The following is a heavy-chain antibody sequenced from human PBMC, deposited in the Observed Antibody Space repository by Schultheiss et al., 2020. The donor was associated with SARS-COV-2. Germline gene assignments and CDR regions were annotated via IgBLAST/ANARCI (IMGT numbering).Heavy chain of an antibody. D-gene: IGHD3-22*01. J-gene: IGHJ4*02. V-gene: IGHV1-18*04. CDR1: GYTFTGYY. Sequence: GGSLRLSCKASGYTFTGYYMHWVRQAPGQGLEWMGWISAYNGNTNYAQKLQGRVTMTTDTSTSTAYMELRSLRSDDTAVYYCARGTYYYDSSGYYLTDYWGQGTLVTVSS. CDR2: ISAYNGNT. CDR3: ARGTYYYDSSGYYLTDY.